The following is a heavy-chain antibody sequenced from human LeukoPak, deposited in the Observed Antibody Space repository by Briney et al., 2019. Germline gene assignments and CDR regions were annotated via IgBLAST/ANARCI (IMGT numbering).Heavy chain of an antibody. Sequence: GGSLRLSCAASGFTFSSYSLNWVRQAPGKGLEWVSSISSSSSYIYYADSVKGRFTISRGNAKNTLYLQMNSLRDEDTAVFYCARSRYDYIWGIDYWGQGTLVTISS. CDR3: ARSRYDYIWGIDY. J-gene: IGHJ4*02. V-gene: IGHV3-21*01. CDR2: ISSSSSYI. CDR1: GFTFSSYS. D-gene: IGHD3-16*01.